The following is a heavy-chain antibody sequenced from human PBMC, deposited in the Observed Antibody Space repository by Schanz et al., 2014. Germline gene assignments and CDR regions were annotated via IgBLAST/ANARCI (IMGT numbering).Heavy chain of an antibody. Sequence: QVQLQESGPGLVKPSETLSLTCTVSGVSIGGYYWSWIRQPPGKGLEWIGYIFFSGSTTYNPSFNGRVTISVDMPKTRSALTLTSVTAADTAVYYCARLGVGDKAYYYYGTDVWGQGTTVLVSS. CDR3: ARLGVGDKAYYYYGTDV. J-gene: IGHJ6*02. V-gene: IGHV4-59*08. CDR1: GVSIGGYY. CDR2: IFFSGST. D-gene: IGHD1-26*01.